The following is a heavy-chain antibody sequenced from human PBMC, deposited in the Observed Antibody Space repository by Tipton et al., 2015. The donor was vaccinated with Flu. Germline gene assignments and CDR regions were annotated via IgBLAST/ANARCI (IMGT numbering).Heavy chain of an antibody. D-gene: IGHD6-13*01. Sequence: TLSLTCIVSGVFISRGSHYWSWIRQPAGRGLEWIGRMSTSGTSDYNPSLKSRVTISVDTSKNQFSLKLSSVTAADTAGYYCARGIYISSSGYVGRGDPNKTDYWGQGTLVTVSS. J-gene: IGHJ4*02. CDR3: ARGIYISSSGYVGRGDPNKTDY. V-gene: IGHV4-61*02. CDR2: MSTSGTS. CDR1: GVFISRGSHY.